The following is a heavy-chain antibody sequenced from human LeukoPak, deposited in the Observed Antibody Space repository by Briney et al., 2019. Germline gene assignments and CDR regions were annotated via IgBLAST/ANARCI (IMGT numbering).Heavy chain of an antibody. D-gene: IGHD3-10*01. CDR1: GGSFSGYY. V-gene: IGHV4-34*01. Sequence: KPSETLSLTCAVYGGSFSGYYWSWIRQPPGKGLEWIGEINHSGSTNYNPSLKSRVTISVDTSKNQFSLKLSSVTAADTAVYYCARVKLRITMVRGAYDYWGQGTLVTVSS. J-gene: IGHJ4*02. CDR2: INHSGST. CDR3: ARVKLRITMVRGAYDY.